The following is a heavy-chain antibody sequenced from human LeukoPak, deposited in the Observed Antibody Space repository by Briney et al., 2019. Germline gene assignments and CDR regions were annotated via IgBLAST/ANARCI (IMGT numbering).Heavy chain of an antibody. V-gene: IGHV3-30-3*01. CDR2: ISYDGSNK. D-gene: IGHD3-10*01. Sequence: GGSLRLPCAASGFTFSSYAMHWVRQAPGKGLEWVAVISYDGSNKYYADSVKGRFTISRDNSKNTLYLQMNSLRAEDTAVCYCATDITMVRGVSYGMDVWGQGTTVTASS. CDR3: ATDITMVRGVSYGMDV. J-gene: IGHJ6*02. CDR1: GFTFSSYA.